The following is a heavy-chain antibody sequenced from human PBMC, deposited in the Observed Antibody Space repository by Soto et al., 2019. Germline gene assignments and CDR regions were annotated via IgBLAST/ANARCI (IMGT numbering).Heavy chain of an antibody. J-gene: IGHJ6*02. CDR2: ISSGGNT. V-gene: IGHV3-23*01. CDR3: AKLGYCTGGTCYLDYYYGVDV. CDR1: GFSFSRNA. Sequence: QLLESGGGLVQPGGSLRLSCEASGFSFSRNAMSWVRQAPGKGLEWVSSISSGGNTYYADSVEGRFTISRDNSKNTRSLQMTSLGAEDTAVYYCAKLGYCTGGTCYLDYYYGVDVWGQGTTVTVS. D-gene: IGHD2-15*01.